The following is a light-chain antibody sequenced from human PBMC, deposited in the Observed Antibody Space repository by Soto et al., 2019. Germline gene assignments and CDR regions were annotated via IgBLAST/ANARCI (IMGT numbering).Light chain of an antibody. CDR1: QSVSSN. CDR3: QQFDDSVT. CDR2: GAS. Sequence: EIVMTQSPATLSVSLGERATLSCRASQSVSSNLAWYKQKPGQPPSLLIYGASARATGIPARFSGSGSGTEFTLTISSLQSEDFAVYYCQQFDDSVTFGQGTRLDIK. J-gene: IGKJ5*01. V-gene: IGKV3-15*01.